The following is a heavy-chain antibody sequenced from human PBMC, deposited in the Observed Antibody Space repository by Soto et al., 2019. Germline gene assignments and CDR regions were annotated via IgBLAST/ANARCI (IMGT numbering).Heavy chain of an antibody. CDR3: AISGVLVAATPHAFDI. D-gene: IGHD2-15*01. CDR1: GGSISSSNW. J-gene: IGHJ3*02. CDR2: IYHSGST. Sequence: QVQLQESGPGLVKPSGTLSLTCAVSGGSISSSNWWSWVRQHPGKGLEWIGEIYHSGSTNYNPSLKSRVTISVDKSKNQFSLKLSSVTAADTAVYYCAISGVLVAATPHAFDIWGQGTMVTVSS. V-gene: IGHV4-4*02.